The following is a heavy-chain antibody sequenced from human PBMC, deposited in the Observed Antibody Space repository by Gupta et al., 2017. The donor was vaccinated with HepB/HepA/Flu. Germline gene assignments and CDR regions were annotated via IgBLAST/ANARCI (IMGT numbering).Heavy chain of an antibody. D-gene: IGHD6-6*01. Sequence: EVQLVESGGGLVKPGGSLRLSCAASGFTFSSYSMNWVRQAPGKGLEWVSSISSSSSYIYYADSVKGRFTISRDNAKNSLHLQMNSLRAEDTAVYYCARDISSGGSSSLGWSWGQGTLVTVSS. CDR3: ARDISSGGSSSLGWS. CDR2: ISSSSSYI. CDR1: GFTFSSYS. J-gene: IGHJ4*02. V-gene: IGHV3-21*01.